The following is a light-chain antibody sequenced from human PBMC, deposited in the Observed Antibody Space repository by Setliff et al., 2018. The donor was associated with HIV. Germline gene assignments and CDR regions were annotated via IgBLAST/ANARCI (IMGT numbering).Light chain of an antibody. CDR2: EVS. Sequence: QSVLTQPASVSGSPGQSITISCTGTSGDVGGYNSVSWYQQHPGKAPKLIIYEVSDRPSGVSNRFSGSKSGNTASLTISGLQAEDEAYYYCNSYTSGMTVLFGGGT. CDR1: SGDVGGYNS. CDR3: NSYTSGMTVL. V-gene: IGLV2-14*01. J-gene: IGLJ3*02.